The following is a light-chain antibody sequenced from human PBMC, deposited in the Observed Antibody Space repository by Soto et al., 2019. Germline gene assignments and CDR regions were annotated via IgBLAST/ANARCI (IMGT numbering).Light chain of an antibody. CDR1: SSNIGSNY. CDR3: AAWDDSLSGWV. V-gene: IGLV1-47*01. Sequence: QSVLTQPPSASGTPGQRVTISCSGSSSNIGSNYVYWYQQLPGTAPKLLIYRNNQRPSGAPDRFSGSKSGISASLAISGLRSEDEADYYCAAWDDSLSGWVFGGGTKLTVL. J-gene: IGLJ3*02. CDR2: RNN.